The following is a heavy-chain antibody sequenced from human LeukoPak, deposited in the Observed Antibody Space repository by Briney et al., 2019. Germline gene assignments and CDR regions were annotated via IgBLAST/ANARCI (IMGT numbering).Heavy chain of an antibody. J-gene: IGHJ4*02. CDR1: GGTFSSYA. Sequence: GASVKVSCKASGGTFSSYAISWVRQAPGQGLEWMGGIIPIFGTANYAQKFQGRVTITADESTSTAYMELSSLRSEDTAVYYCARWGINGYYDSSGYYRSVDYWGQGTLVTVSS. D-gene: IGHD3-22*01. V-gene: IGHV1-69*13. CDR2: IIPIFGTA. CDR3: ARWGINGYYDSSGYYRSVDY.